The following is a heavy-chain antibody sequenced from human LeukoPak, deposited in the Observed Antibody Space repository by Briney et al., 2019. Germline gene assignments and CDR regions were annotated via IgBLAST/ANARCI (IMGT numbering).Heavy chain of an antibody. CDR1: GGSISGYS. CDR3: ARDNPAGP. V-gene: IGHV4-4*07. Sequence: SETRSLTCNVSGGSISGYSWSWIRQSAAKGLEWIGRVYTSGNTNYNPSFKSRVTMSIDTSKKQFSLKLYSVTVADTAEYYCARDNPAGPWGQGTLVTVSS. CDR2: VYTSGNT. J-gene: IGHJ5*02. D-gene: IGHD1-14*01.